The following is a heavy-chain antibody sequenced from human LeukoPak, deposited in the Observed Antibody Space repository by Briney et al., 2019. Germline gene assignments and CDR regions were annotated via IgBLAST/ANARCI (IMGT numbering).Heavy chain of an antibody. CDR2: VRTGGNER. D-gene: IGHD5-24*01. CDR3: AKDLTNGYCFEY. J-gene: IGHJ4*02. CDR1: GFTFSDQV. Sequence: GGALRVSCVASGFTFSDQVMHWVRPVPAKGLQWVAFVRTGGNERYYADSVKGRFTVSRDNSKNTLYLQMNSLRTEDSAVYYCAKDLTNGYCFEYWGQGNLVTVSS. V-gene: IGHV3-30*02.